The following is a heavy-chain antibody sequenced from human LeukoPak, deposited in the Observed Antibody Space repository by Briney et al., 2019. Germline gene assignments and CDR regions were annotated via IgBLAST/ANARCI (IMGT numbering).Heavy chain of an antibody. V-gene: IGHV1-2*02. CDR2: INPKTGGT. CDR1: GYTFAGYY. CDR3: ARFEYSTSSGP. D-gene: IGHD6-6*01. J-gene: IGHJ5*02. Sequence: GASVKVSCKASGYTFAGYYMHWVRQAPGQGLEWMGWINPKTGGTSYAQNFQGRVTMTRDTSISTAYMELSSLTSDDTAVYYCARFEYSTSSGPWGQGTLVTVSP.